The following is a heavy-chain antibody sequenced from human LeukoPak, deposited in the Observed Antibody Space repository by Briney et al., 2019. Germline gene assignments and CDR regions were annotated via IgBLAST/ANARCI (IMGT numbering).Heavy chain of an antibody. V-gene: IGHV3-33*01. CDR2: IWYDGSNK. CDR3: ARDHAYYYYGMDV. Sequence: GGSLRLSCAASGFTFSSYGMHWVRQAPGKGLEWVAIIWYDGSNKYYADSVKGRFTISRDNYKNTVYLQMNSLRVEDTAVYYCARDHAYYYYGMDVWGQGTTVTVSS. CDR1: GFTFSSYG. J-gene: IGHJ6*02.